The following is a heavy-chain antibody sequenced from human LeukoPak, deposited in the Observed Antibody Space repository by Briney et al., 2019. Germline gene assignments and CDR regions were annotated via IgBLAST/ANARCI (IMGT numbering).Heavy chain of an antibody. CDR2: ISAYNGNT. CDR1: GYTVTSYG. CDR3: ARDRGSSSPTGWFDP. Sequence: ASVKVSCKASGYTVTSYGISWVRQAPGQGLEWMGWISAYNGNTNYAQKLQGRVTMTTDTSTSTAYMELRSLRSDDTAVYYCARDRGSSSPTGWFDPWGQGTLVTVSS. V-gene: IGHV1-18*01. D-gene: IGHD6-13*01. J-gene: IGHJ5*02.